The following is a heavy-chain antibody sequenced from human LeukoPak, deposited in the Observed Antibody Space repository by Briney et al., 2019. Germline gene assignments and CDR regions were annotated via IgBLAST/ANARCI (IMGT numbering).Heavy chain of an antibody. Sequence: SETLSLTCTVSGGSISSSSYYWGWIRQPPGKGLEWIGSIYYSGSTYYNPSLKSRVTISVDTSKNQFSLKLSSVTAADTAVYYCASSKNNGSGSYLEDYWGQGTLVTVSS. CDR2: IYYSGST. CDR3: ASSKNNGSGSYLEDY. V-gene: IGHV4-39*07. J-gene: IGHJ4*02. CDR1: GGSISSSSYY. D-gene: IGHD3-10*01.